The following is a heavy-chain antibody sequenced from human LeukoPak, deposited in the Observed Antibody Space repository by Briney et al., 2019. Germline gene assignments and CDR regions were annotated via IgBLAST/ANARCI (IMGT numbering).Heavy chain of an antibody. CDR1: GGSISSGGYY. J-gene: IGHJ4*02. CDR2: IYYSGST. D-gene: IGHD4-23*01. V-gene: IGHV4-31*03. Sequence: SSETLSLTCTVSGGSISSGGYYWSWIRQHPGKGQEWIGYIYYSGSTYYNPSLKSRVTISVDTSKNQFSLKLSSVTAADTAVYYCSGGNSEDFDYWGQGTLVTASS. CDR3: SGGNSEDFDY.